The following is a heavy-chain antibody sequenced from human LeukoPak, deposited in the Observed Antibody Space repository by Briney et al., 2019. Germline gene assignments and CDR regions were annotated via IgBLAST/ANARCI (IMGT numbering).Heavy chain of an antibody. D-gene: IGHD3-9*01. J-gene: IGHJ5*02. CDR1: GYTFTTYY. CDR2: INPSGGST. V-gene: IGHV1-46*01. Sequence: GASVKVSCKASGYTFTTYYMHWVRLAPGQGLEWMGIINPSGGSTTYAQKFQGRVTMTWDTSTSTVYMELSSLRSEDTAVYYCARDYDILTGYSGWFDPWGQGTLVTVSS. CDR3: ARDYDILTGYSGWFDP.